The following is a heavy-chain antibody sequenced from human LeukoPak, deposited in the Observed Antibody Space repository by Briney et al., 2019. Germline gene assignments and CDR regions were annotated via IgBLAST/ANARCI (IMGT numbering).Heavy chain of an antibody. D-gene: IGHD3-3*01. V-gene: IGHV1-18*01. J-gene: IGHJ5*02. CDR1: GGTFSSYA. CDR2: ISAYNGNT. CDR3: ARDLGSIYWFDP. Sequence: ASVKVSCKASGGTFSSYAISWVRQAPGQGLEWMGWISAYNGNTNYAQKLQGRVTMTTDTSTSTAYMELRSLRSDDTAVYYCARDLGSIYWFDPWGQGTLVTVSS.